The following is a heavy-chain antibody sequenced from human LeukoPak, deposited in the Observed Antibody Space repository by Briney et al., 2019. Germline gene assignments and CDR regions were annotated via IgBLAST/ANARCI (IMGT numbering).Heavy chain of an antibody. D-gene: IGHD3-3*01. Sequence: KASETLSLTCTVSGGSISSGGFYWSWIRQHPGKGLEWIGYISYSGTTYYNPSLKSRVAISVDTSKNLFSLKLSSVTAADTAVYYCARADTYYDFWSGYYTGTPYFDYWGQGTLVTVSS. V-gene: IGHV4-31*03. J-gene: IGHJ4*02. CDR2: ISYSGTT. CDR1: GGSISSGGFY. CDR3: ARADTYYDFWSGYYTGTPYFDY.